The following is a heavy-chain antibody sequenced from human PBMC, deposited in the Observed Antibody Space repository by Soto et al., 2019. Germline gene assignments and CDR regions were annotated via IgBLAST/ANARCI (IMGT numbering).Heavy chain of an antibody. J-gene: IGHJ6*02. CDR2: TSFDGSVK. Sequence: QVQLVESGGGVVQPGRSLRLSCAASGFSFSTYAMHWVRQAPGKGLEWVAVTSFDGSVKYYADSVEGRFSISRDNSQKKLKLQMNSLRAEDTAVYYCVREMPAPSGYYYGMDVWGQGTTVTVSS. CDR3: VREMPAPSGYYYGMDV. V-gene: IGHV3-30*04. D-gene: IGHD1-26*01. CDR1: GFSFSTYA.